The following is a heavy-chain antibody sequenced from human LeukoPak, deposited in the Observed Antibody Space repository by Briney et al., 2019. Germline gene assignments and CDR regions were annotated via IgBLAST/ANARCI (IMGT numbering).Heavy chain of an antibody. V-gene: IGHV1-69*05. Sequence: EASVKVSCKASGGTFSSCANSRVRQAPGQGLEWVGGIIPIFGTANYAQKFKGRVTITTDDSTSTAYMELSSLRSEDTAVYYCARAKYYDSSGYYPPLEHWGQGTLVTVSS. CDR2: IIPIFGTA. CDR3: ARAKYYDSSGYYPPLEH. D-gene: IGHD3-22*01. J-gene: IGHJ4*02. CDR1: GGTFSSCA.